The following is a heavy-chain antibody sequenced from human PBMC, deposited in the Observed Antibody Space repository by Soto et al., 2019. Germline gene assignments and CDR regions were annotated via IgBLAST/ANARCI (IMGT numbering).Heavy chain of an antibody. Sequence: SETLSLTCTVSGGSISSSSYYWGWIRQPPGKGLEWIGSIYYSGSTYYNPSLKSRVTISVDTSKNQVSLKLSSVTAADTAVYYCARHENILTGYSPAFDYWGQGTLVTVSS. CDR3: ARHENILTGYSPAFDY. D-gene: IGHD3-9*01. J-gene: IGHJ4*02. CDR2: IYYSGST. CDR1: GGSISSSSYY. V-gene: IGHV4-39*01.